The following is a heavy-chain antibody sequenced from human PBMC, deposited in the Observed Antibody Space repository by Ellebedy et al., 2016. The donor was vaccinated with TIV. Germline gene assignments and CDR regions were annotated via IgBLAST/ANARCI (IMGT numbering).Heavy chain of an antibody. CDR1: GGSLSGYY. D-gene: IGHD3-10*01. CDR2: IYHFGTT. Sequence: SETLSLTCAVYGGSLSGYYWSWIRQPPGKGLEWIGEIYHFGTTNNNPSLKSRVTMSVDKSKNQFSLSLSSVTAADTAIYYCAKDTGTGALDIWGQGTMVTVSS. CDR3: AKDTGTGALDI. J-gene: IGHJ3*02. V-gene: IGHV4-34*01.